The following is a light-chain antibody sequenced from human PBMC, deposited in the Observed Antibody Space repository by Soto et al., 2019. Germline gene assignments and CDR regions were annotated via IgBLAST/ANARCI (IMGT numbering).Light chain of an antibody. V-gene: IGLV1-40*01. Sequence: QSVLTQPPSESGAPGQRVTISCTGSSSNIGAGYDVHWYQQLPGTAPKLLIYGNSNRPSGVPDRFSGSKSGTSASLAITGLQAEDEADYYCQSYDSSLDVFGTGTKLTVL. CDR2: GNS. CDR1: SSNIGAGYD. CDR3: QSYDSSLDV. J-gene: IGLJ1*01.